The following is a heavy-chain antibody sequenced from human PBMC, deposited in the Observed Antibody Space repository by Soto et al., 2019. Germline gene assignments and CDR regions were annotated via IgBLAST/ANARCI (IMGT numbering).Heavy chain of an antibody. D-gene: IGHD3-9*01. CDR3: ARANYDILTGYYSYFDY. V-gene: IGHV4-59*01. CDR2: IYYSGST. J-gene: IGHJ4*02. CDR1: GGSISSYY. Sequence: PSETLSLTCTVSGGSISSYYWSWIRQPPGKGLEWIGYIYYSGSTNYNPSLKSRVTISVDTSKNQFSLKLSSVTAADTAVYYCARANYDILTGYYSYFDYWGQGTLVTAPQ.